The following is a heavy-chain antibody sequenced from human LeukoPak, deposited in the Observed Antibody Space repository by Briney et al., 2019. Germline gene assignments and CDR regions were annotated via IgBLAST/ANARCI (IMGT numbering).Heavy chain of an antibody. CDR3: ARASLAVNDALDI. CDR2: ISTSNRYI. J-gene: IGHJ3*02. V-gene: IGHV3-21*01. Sequence: PGGSLRLSCAVSGFTFSPYSMNWVRQAPGKGLEWVSSISTSNRYIDYADSVKGRFTISRDNANNSLHLQMNSLTAEDTAIYYCARASLAVNDALDIWGQGTMVTVSS. D-gene: IGHD6-19*01. CDR1: GFTFSPYS.